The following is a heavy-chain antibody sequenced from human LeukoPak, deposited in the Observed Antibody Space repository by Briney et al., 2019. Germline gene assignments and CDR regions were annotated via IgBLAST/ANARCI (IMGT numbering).Heavy chain of an antibody. V-gene: IGHV1-3*01. J-gene: IGHJ5*02. D-gene: IGHD3-16*02. CDR3: ARDRGLNVWGSYRLNWFDP. CDR2: INAGNGNT. Sequence: ASVKVSCKASGYTFTSYAMHWVRQAPGQRLEWMGWINAGNGNTKYSQKFQGRVTITRDTSASTAYMELSSLRSEDTAVYYCARDRGLNVWGSYRLNWFDPWGQGTLVTVSS. CDR1: GYTFTSYA.